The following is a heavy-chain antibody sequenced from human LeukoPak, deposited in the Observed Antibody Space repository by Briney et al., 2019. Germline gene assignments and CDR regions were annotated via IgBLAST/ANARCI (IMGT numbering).Heavy chain of an antibody. CDR1: GFTFGSYA. J-gene: IGHJ4*02. CDR3: AKGSLVAALGGS. V-gene: IGHV3-33*03. D-gene: IGHD2-15*01. CDR2: IWYDGSNK. Sequence: GGSLRLSCAASGFTFGSYAMRWVRQAPGKGLEWVAVIWYDGSNKYYADSVKGRFTISRDNSKNTLYLQMNSLRAEDTAVYYCAKGSLVAALGGSWGQGTLVTVSS.